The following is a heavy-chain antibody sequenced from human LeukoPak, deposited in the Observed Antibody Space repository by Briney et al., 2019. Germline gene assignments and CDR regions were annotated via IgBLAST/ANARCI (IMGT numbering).Heavy chain of an antibody. Sequence: PSQTLSLTCTVSGGSISSSSYYWVWIRQPPGKGLVSIGNIYYSGNTYYNPSFGSRVTIFVDTSKNHFPLRLSSVAASDTALYYWARYSSSSGWFDPWGQGTLVTVSS. CDR2: IYYSGNT. D-gene: IGHD6-6*01. CDR1: GGSISSSSYY. CDR3: ARYSSSSGWFDP. J-gene: IGHJ5*02. V-gene: IGHV4-39*02.